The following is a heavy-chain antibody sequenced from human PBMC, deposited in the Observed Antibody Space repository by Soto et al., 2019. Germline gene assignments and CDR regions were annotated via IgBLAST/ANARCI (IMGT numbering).Heavy chain of an antibody. CDR1: GFTFSSYA. V-gene: IGHV3-30-3*01. CDR3: ARVGVDGYTYGNWFDR. CDR2: ILYDGSSK. J-gene: IGHJ5*02. D-gene: IGHD5-18*01. Sequence: GGSLRLSCAASGFTFSSYAMHWVRQAPGKGLEWVAAILYDGSSKYYADSVNGRFTISRDNSKNTLYLQMNSLRAEDTAVYYCARVGVDGYTYGNWFDRWGQATLITASS.